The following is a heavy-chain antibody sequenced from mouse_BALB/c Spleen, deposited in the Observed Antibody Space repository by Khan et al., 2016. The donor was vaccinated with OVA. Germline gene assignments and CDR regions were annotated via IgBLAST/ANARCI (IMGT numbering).Heavy chain of an antibody. CDR2: INTYTGEP. J-gene: IGHJ1*01. CDR1: GYTFTNYG. Sequence: QVQLKQSGPELKKPGETVKISCKASGYTFTNYGMNWVKQAPGKGLKWMGWINTYTGEPTYTGDFKGRFAFSLETSASTAYSPIYNLKNEDMSTDFGARGASYWYCDVWGAGTTVTVSS. CDR3: ARGASYWYCDV. V-gene: IGHV9-1*02.